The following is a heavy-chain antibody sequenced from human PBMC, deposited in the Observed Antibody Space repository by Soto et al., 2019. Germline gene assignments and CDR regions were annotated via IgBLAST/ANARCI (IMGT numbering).Heavy chain of an antibody. Sequence: GGSLRLSCAASGFIFSSYSMNWVRQAPGKGLEWVSYISRSSSTIFYADSVKGRFIISRDNAKNSLYLQMNSLRAEDTAVYYCASDTTMVTGSGFDPWGQGTLVTVSS. CDR2: ISRSSSTI. V-gene: IGHV3-48*01. CDR1: GFIFSSYS. J-gene: IGHJ5*02. CDR3: ASDTTMVTGSGFDP. D-gene: IGHD5-18*01.